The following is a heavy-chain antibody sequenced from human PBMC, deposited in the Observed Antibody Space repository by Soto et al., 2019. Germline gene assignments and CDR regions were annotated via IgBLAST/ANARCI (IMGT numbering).Heavy chain of an antibody. J-gene: IGHJ6*02. CDR3: AKSGDIVVVVAASGMDV. Sequence: GSLRLSCAASGFTFSSYGMHWVRQAPGKGLEWVAVISYDGSNKYYADSVKGRFTISRDNSKNTLYLQMNSLRAEDTAVYYCAKSGDIVVVVAASGMDVWGQGTTVTVSS. CDR2: ISYDGSNK. D-gene: IGHD2-15*01. CDR1: GFTFSSYG. V-gene: IGHV3-30*18.